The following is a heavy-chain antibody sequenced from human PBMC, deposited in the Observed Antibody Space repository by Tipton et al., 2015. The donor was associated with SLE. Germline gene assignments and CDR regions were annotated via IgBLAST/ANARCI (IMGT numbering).Heavy chain of an antibody. CDR1: GGSISSSSYY. D-gene: IGHD1-26*01. CDR2: IYYSGST. V-gene: IGHV4-39*07. J-gene: IGHJ1*01. CDR3: ASLGSEYFQN. Sequence: TLSLTCTVSGGSISSSSYYWGWIRQPPGKGLEWIGSIYYSGSTYYNPSLKSRVTISVDTSKNQFSLKLSSVTAADTAVYYCASLGSEYFQNWGQGTLVSVSS.